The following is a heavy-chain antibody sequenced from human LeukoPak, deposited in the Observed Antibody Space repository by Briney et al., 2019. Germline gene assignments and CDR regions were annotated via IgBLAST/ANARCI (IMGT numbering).Heavy chain of an antibody. CDR3: AKVPFDFWSGHYKFWFDP. CDR2: ITGRGETT. V-gene: IGHV3-23*01. D-gene: IGHD3-3*01. CDR1: GFTFSSYV. Sequence: GGSLRLSCAASGFTFSSYVMSWVRQAPGKGLEWLLCITGRGETTRVADTAKGRFTISRDNSKNTLYLQMNRLTVEDTAVYYCAKVPFDFWSGHYKFWFDPWGQGTLVTVSS. J-gene: IGHJ5*02.